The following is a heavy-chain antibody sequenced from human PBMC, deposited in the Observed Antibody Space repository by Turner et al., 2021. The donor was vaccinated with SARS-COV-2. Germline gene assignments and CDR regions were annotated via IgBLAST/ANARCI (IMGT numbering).Heavy chain of an antibody. Sequence: EVQLVETGGGCIEPGGSLGVSCEASGFTVSSNYMSWVRQAPGKGLEWVSVIYSGGSTFYADSVKGRFTISRDNSKNTLYLEMNSLRAEDTAVYYCARDWGEYYFDYWGQGTLVTVSS. V-gene: IGHV3-53*02. CDR3: ARDWGEYYFDY. CDR1: GFTVSSNY. D-gene: IGHD3-16*01. CDR2: IYSGGST. J-gene: IGHJ4*02.